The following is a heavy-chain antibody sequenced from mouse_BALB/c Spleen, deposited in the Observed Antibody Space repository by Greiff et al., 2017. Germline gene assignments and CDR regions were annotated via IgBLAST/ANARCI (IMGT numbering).Heavy chain of an antibody. J-gene: IGHJ4*01. Sequence: QVQLQQSGAELVRPGSSVKISCKASGYAFSSYWMNWVKQRPGQGLEWIGQIYPGDGDTNYNGKFKCKATLTADKSSSTAYMQLSSLTSEDSAVYFCGTMITTDAMDYWGQGTSVTVSS. CDR1: GYAFSSYW. CDR2: IYPGDGDT. V-gene: IGHV1-80*01. D-gene: IGHD2-4*01. CDR3: GTMITTDAMDY.